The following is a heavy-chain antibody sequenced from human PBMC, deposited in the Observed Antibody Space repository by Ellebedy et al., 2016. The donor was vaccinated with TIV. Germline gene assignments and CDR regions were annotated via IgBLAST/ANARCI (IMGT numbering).Heavy chain of an antibody. V-gene: IGHV3-53*01. CDR1: GFTVSSSY. CDR3: ARDGSGTYPFGIDV. J-gene: IGHJ6*02. Sequence: PGGSLRLSCAASGFTVSSSYMSWVRQAPGKGLEWVSLIYDDGSTYYADSVEGRFTISKDNSKNTLNLQMNSLRAEDTAVYFCARDGSGTYPFGIDVWGQGTTVTVSS. CDR2: IYDDGST. D-gene: IGHD3-10*01.